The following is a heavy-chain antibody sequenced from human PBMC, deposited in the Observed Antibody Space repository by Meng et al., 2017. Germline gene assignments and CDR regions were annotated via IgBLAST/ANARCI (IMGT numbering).Heavy chain of an antibody. CDR2: IYTSGST. V-gene: IGHV4-59*10. J-gene: IGHJ4*02. Sequence: SETLSLTCAVYGGSFSGYYWSWIRQPAGKGLEWIGRIYTSGSTNYNPSLKSRVAISVDTSKNQFSLKLSSVTAADTAVYYCAGARMEMATITPYYFNYWGQGTLVTVSS. D-gene: IGHD5-24*01. CDR1: GGSFSGYY. CDR3: AGARMEMATITPYYFNY.